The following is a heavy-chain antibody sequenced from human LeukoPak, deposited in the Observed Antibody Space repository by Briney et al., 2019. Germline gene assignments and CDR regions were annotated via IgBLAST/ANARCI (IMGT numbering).Heavy chain of an antibody. V-gene: IGHV4-59*08. J-gene: IGHJ6*02. CDR3: ATHSPQYYYDSSGYYGDYYYYGMDV. D-gene: IGHD3-22*01. CDR1: GGSISSYY. Sequence: KSSETLSLTCTVSGGSISSYYWSWIRQPPGKGLEWIGYIYYSGSTNYNPSLKSRVTISVDTSKNQFSLKLSSVTAADTAVYYCATHSPQYYYDSSGYYGDYYYYGMDVWGQGTTVTASS. CDR2: IYYSGST.